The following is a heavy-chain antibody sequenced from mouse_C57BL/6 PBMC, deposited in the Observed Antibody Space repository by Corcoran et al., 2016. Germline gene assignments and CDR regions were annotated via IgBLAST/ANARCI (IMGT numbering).Heavy chain of an antibody. J-gene: IGHJ1*03. CDR1: GYTFTDYY. CDR2: IFPGSGST. CDR3: AREGSPHSNWYFDV. Sequence: QVQIQQSGPELVKPGASVKISCKASGYTFTDYYINWVKQRPGQGLEWIGWIFPGSGSTYYNEKFKGKATLTVDKSSSTAYMLLSSLTSEDSAVYFCAREGSPHSNWYFDVWGTGTTVTVSS. V-gene: IGHV1-75*01. D-gene: IGHD2-5*01.